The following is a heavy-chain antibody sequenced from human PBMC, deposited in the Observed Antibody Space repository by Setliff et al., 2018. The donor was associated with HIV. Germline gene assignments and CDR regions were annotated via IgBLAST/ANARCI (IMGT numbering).Heavy chain of an antibody. V-gene: IGHV3-21*04. D-gene: IGHD2-2*01. CDR1: GFTFSSYS. J-gene: IGHJ4*02. Sequence: NPGGSLRLSCAASGFTFSSYSMNWVRQAPGKGLEWVSSISSSSSYIHYADSVKGRFTISRDNAKNSLYLQMSSLRAEDTAVYYCAKAMGCSSNNCYGPPGDWGQGTLVTAPQ. CDR3: AKAMGCSSNNCYGPPGD. CDR2: ISSSSSYI.